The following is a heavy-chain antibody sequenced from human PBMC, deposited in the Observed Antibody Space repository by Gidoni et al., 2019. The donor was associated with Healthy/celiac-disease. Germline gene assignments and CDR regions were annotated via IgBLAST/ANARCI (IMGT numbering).Heavy chain of an antibody. CDR3: ARGYCSGGSCYSVPYYYYGMDV. Sequence: QLQLQESGPGLVKPSETLSLTCTVSGGSISSSSYYWGWIRQPPGKGLEWIGSIYYSGSTYYNPSLKSRVTISVDTSKNQFSLKLSSVTAADTAVYYCARGYCSGGSCYSVPYYYYGMDVWGQGTTVTVSS. J-gene: IGHJ6*02. CDR1: GGSISSSSYY. V-gene: IGHV4-39*01. D-gene: IGHD2-15*01. CDR2: IYYSGST.